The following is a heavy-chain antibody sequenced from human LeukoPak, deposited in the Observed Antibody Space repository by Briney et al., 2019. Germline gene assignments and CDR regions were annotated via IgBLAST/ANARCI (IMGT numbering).Heavy chain of an antibody. V-gene: IGHV4-34*01. D-gene: IGHD2-2*01. CDR3: ARGDFNCSSTSCYGSDAFDI. CDR2: INHSGST. Sequence: PAETLSLTCAVYGWTFSCYYWNWIRQPPGKGLEWMGVINHSGSTNYNPSLKSRVTISVDTSKNQFSLKLSSVTAADTAVYYCARGDFNCSSTSCYGSDAFDIWGQGTMVTVSS. J-gene: IGHJ3*02. CDR1: GWTFSCYY.